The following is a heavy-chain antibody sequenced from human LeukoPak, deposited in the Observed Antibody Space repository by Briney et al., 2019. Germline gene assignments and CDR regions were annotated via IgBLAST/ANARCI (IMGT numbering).Heavy chain of an antibody. V-gene: IGHV1-69*05. Sequence: AASVKVSCKASGGTFSSYAISWVRQAPGQGLEWMGGIIPIFGTANYAQKFQGRVTITTDESTSTAYMELSSLRSEDTAVYYCARGGYYDSSAYLFDYWGQGTLVTVSS. J-gene: IGHJ4*02. D-gene: IGHD3-22*01. CDR2: IIPIFGTA. CDR3: ARGGYYDSSAYLFDY. CDR1: GGTFSSYA.